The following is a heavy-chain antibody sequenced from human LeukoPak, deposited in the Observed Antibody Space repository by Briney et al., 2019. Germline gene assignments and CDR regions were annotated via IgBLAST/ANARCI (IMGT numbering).Heavy chain of an antibody. D-gene: IGHD2-21*02. J-gene: IGHJ4*02. Sequence: GGSLRLSCAASGFTFSSYVMSWVRQAPGKGLEWVSGISVSGGSASYADSVKGRFTISRDNSKNTLYLQMNSLRAEDTAIYYCARDPLSAGDPNCCWGKRTLVTSS. V-gene: IGHV3-23*01. CDR1: GFTFSSYV. CDR3: ARDPLSAGDPNCC. CDR2: ISVSGGSA.